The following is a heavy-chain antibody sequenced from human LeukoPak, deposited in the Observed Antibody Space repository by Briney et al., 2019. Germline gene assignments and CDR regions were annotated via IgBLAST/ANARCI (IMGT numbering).Heavy chain of an antibody. J-gene: IGHJ3*01. CDR1: GFSFRRYA. CDR2: ISGPGPST. CDR3: AKEEMPHAFDL. V-gene: IGHV3-23*01. Sequence: GGSLRLSCEASGFSFRRYAMNWVRQAPGRGQEWVAVISGPGPSTVYADSVKGRFTISRDNSKNTLFLQLDSLRVEDTAIYYCAKEEMPHAFDLWGQGTMVTLSS. D-gene: IGHD5-24*01.